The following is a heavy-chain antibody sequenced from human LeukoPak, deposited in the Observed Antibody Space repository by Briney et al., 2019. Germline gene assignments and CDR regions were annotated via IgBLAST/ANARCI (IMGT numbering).Heavy chain of an antibody. CDR2: ISARGNYT. J-gene: IGHJ4*02. Sequence: GGSLRLSCAVSGFNFCNYAMSWVRRAPGKGLEWVSTISARGNYTYYADSVKGRFTISRDSSKNTLYLQMNSLRAEDTAVYYCAKDRGGGITMVVLVYDYWGQGTLVTVSS. CDR3: AKDRGGGITMVVLVYDY. V-gene: IGHV3-23*01. CDR1: GFNFCNYA. D-gene: IGHD3-22*01.